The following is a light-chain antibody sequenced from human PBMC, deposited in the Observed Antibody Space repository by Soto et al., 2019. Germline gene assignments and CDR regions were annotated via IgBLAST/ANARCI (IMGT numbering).Light chain of an antibody. V-gene: IGKV1-5*01. CDR3: QQYPGFSWS. CDR1: QSVFSW. Sequence: DIQMTQSPSTLSASVGDRVTITCRASQSVFSWLAWYQQKPGQAPKLLIYDASTLEGGVPSRFSGSGSGTEFTLTIGGLQPDDFATYHCQQYPGFSWSFGQGTKVEVK. J-gene: IGKJ1*01. CDR2: DAS.